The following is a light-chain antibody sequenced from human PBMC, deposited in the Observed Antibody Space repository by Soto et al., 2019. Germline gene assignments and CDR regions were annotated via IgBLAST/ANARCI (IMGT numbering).Light chain of an antibody. CDR3: QQYYNTPWT. Sequence: DIVMTQSPDSLAVSLGERATINCKSSQSVLYRSDNKNYLAWYQQKPGQPPKLLIYWASTRESGVPDRFSGSGSGTDFTLTISSLQAEDVAVYYCQQYYNTPWTFGQGTKVDIK. V-gene: IGKV4-1*01. CDR2: WAS. J-gene: IGKJ1*01. CDR1: QSVLYRSDNKNY.